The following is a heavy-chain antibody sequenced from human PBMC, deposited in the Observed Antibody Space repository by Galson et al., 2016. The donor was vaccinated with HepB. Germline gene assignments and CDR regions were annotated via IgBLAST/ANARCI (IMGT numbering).Heavy chain of an antibody. V-gene: IGHV3-23*01. CDR3: ARSSSCSTINCFLPFDP. Sequence: SLRLSCAASGFTFSSYAMTWVRQPPGKGLEWVSTIGGSGGRTYYADSVKGRFTISRDNSKNTLYLQMNSLRAEDTSMYYCARSSSCSTINCFLPFDPWGLGTLVTASS. D-gene: IGHD2-2*01. CDR1: GFTFSSYA. J-gene: IGHJ5*02. CDR2: IGGSGGRT.